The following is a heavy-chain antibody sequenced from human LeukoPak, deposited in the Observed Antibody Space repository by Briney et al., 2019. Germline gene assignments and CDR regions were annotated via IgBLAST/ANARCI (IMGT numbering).Heavy chain of an antibody. D-gene: IGHD3-10*01. CDR1: GGSFSGYY. V-gene: IGHV4-59*08. J-gene: IGHJ3*02. CDR3: ARGPRAPGSFDI. Sequence: PSETLSLTCAVYGGSFSGYYWSWIRQPPGKGLEWIGYIYYSGSTNYNPSLKSRVTISVDTSKNQFSLKLSSVTAADTAVYYCARGPRAPGSFDIWGQGTMVTVSS. CDR2: IYYSGST.